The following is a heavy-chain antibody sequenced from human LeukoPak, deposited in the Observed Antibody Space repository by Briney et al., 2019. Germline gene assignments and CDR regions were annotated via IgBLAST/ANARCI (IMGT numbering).Heavy chain of an antibody. Sequence: SETLSLTCTVSGXSISSYYWSWIRQPPGKGLEWIGYIYYSGSTNYNPSLKSRVTISVDTSKNQFSLKLSSVTAADTAVYYCARFRGGQHLEPFDYWGQGTLVTVSS. J-gene: IGHJ4*02. D-gene: IGHD6-13*01. CDR1: GXSISSYY. CDR3: ARFRGGQHLEPFDY. CDR2: IYYSGST. V-gene: IGHV4-59*08.